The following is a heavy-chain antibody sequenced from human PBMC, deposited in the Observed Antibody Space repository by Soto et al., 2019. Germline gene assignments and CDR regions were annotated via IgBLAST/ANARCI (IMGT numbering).Heavy chain of an antibody. Sequence: QVQLQESGPGLVKPSETLSLTCTVSGGSVSSGSYYWSWIRQPPGKGLEWIGYIYYSGSTNYNPSLKRRVTISVDTSKNQFSLKLSSVTAADTAVYYCARERAGYCSGGSCYSHWYFDLWGRGTLVTVSS. V-gene: IGHV4-61*01. CDR2: IYYSGST. CDR3: ARERAGYCSGGSCYSHWYFDL. D-gene: IGHD2-15*01. J-gene: IGHJ2*01. CDR1: GGSVSSGSYY.